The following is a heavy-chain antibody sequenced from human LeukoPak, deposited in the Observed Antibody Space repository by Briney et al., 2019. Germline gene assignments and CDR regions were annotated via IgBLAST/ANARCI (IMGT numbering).Heavy chain of an antibody. CDR3: ARYCTSTTCILRGFDY. V-gene: IGHV4-38-2*01. CDR2: IYHTGSA. Sequence: PSETLSLTCFVSGYSFTSGHYWGWIRQPPGKGLEWIANIYHTGSAHYNTYLKSRVTISVDTSKNQSSLKLSSLTAADTAVYYCARYCTSTTCILRGFDYWGQGTLVTVSS. CDR1: GYSFTSGHY. J-gene: IGHJ4*02. D-gene: IGHD2-2*01.